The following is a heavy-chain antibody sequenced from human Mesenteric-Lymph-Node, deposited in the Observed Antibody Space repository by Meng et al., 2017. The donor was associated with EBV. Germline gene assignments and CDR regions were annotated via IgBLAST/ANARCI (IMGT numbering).Heavy chain of an antibody. Sequence: QLQVPESGSGLVKPSQTLSRTCAVSGGSISSGDYSWSWIRQPPGKGLEWIGYIYHSGSPYYTPSLKSRVTISVDRSKNQFSLKLSSVTAADTAVYYCARGGSYGTRSFDYWGQGTLVTVSS. CDR1: GGSISSGDYS. CDR3: ARGGSYGTRSFDY. V-gene: IGHV4-30-2*01. J-gene: IGHJ4*02. D-gene: IGHD5-18*01. CDR2: IYHSGSP.